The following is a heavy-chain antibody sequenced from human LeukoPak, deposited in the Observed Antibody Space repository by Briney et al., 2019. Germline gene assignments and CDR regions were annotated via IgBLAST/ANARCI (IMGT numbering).Heavy chain of an antibody. V-gene: IGHV3-33*01. Sequence: GGSLRLSCAASGFTFSSYGMHWVRQAPGKGLEWVAVIWYDGSNKYYADSVKGRFTISRDNSKNTLYLQMNSLRAEDTAVYYCARDGVTMIVVVTHPDYWGQGTLVTVSS. D-gene: IGHD3-22*01. CDR2: IWYDGSNK. CDR1: GFTFSSYG. CDR3: ARDGVTMIVVVTHPDY. J-gene: IGHJ4*02.